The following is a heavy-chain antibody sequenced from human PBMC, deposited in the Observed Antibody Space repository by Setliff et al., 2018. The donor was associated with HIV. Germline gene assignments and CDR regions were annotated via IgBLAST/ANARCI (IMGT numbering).Heavy chain of an antibody. CDR2: IYYSGST. V-gene: IGHV4-39*07. J-gene: IGHJ3*02. CDR3: ARAMSSSWYIDGFDI. D-gene: IGHD6-13*01. CDR1: GGSISDSRYY. Sequence: PSETLSLTCTVSGGSISDSRYYWGWIRQPPGKGLEWIGNIYYSGSTYYNPSLKSQVTISVDTSKNRLSLKLSSVTAADAAVYYCARAMSSSWYIDGFDIWGQGTVVTVSS.